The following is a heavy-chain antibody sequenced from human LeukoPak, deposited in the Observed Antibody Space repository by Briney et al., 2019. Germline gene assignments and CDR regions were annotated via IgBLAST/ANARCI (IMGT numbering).Heavy chain of an antibody. J-gene: IGHJ4*02. CDR3: AKDKGYDSSGFLDG. V-gene: IGHV3-74*01. D-gene: IGHD3-22*01. CDR2: INSDGSSI. CDR1: GFTFSSHW. Sequence: GGSLRISCAASGFTFSSHWMHWVRQAPGKGLVWVSRINSDGSSISYADSVKGRFTISRDNAKNSLYLQMNSLRAEDTALYYCAKDKGYDSSGFLDGGGQGTLVTVSS.